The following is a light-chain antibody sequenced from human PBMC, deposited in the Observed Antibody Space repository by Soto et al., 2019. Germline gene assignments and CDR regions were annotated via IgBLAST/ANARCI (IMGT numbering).Light chain of an antibody. CDR2: GAS. V-gene: IGKV3-20*01. Sequence: EIVLAQSPGTLSLSPGERATLSFRASQSVSSSYLAWYQQKPGQAPRLLIYGASNRATGIPDRFSGSGSGTDFTLTISRLEPEDFAVYYCQQYGSSHTFGQGTRLE. J-gene: IGKJ5*01. CDR3: QQYGSSHT. CDR1: QSVSSSY.